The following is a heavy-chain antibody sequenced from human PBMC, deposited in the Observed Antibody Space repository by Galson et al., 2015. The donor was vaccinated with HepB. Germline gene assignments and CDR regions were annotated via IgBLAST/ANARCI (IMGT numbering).Heavy chain of an antibody. CDR3: TRDRQYYDFWNGYYSGTVENQSFDL. CDR2: ISSSSSYT. J-gene: IGHJ4*02. CDR1: GFTFSDYY. V-gene: IGHV3-11*06. D-gene: IGHD3-3*01. Sequence: SLRLSCAASGFTFSDYYMSWIRQAPGKGLEWVSYISSSSSYTNYADSVKGCFIISGDNAKNLLHLQMNSLRAEDTAMYYCTRDRQYYDFWNGYYSGTVENQSFDLWGQGTLVTVSS.